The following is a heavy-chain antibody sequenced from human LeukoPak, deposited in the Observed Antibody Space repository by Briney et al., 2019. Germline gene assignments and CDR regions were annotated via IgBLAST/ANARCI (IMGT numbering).Heavy chain of an antibody. CDR3: ARAAGTNRFDP. CDR1: GFTFSIYA. D-gene: IGHD6-13*01. CDR2: IKQDGSEK. Sequence: GGSLRLSCEASGFTFSIYAMSWVRQAPGKGLEWVANIKQDGSEKYYVDSVKGRFTISRDNAKNSLYLQMNSLRAEDTAVYYRARAAGTNRFDPWGQGTLVSVSS. V-gene: IGHV3-7*01. J-gene: IGHJ5*02.